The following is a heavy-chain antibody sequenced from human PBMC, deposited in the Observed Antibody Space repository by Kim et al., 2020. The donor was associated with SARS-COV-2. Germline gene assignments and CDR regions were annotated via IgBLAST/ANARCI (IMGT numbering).Heavy chain of an antibody. CDR1: GFTFSSYE. J-gene: IGHJ4*02. V-gene: IGHV3-48*03. D-gene: IGHD3-3*01. Sequence: GGSLRLSCAASGFTFSSYEMNWVRQAPGKGLEWVSYISSSGSTIYYADSVKGRFTISRDNAKNSLYLQMNSLRAEDTAVYYCASTNYDFWSDPTDYWGQGTLVTVSS. CDR3: ASTNYDFWSDPTDY. CDR2: ISSSGSTI.